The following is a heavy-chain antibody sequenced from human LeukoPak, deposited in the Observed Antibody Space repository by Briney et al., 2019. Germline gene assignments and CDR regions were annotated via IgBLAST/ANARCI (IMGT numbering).Heavy chain of an antibody. Sequence: PSVKVSCKASGGTFSSYAISWVRQAPGQGLEWMGGIIPIFGTANYAQKFQGRVTITADESTSTAYMELSSLRSEDTAVYYCARDSPRTGGGGSHFDYWGQGTLVTVSS. J-gene: IGHJ4*02. CDR3: ARDSPRTGGGGSHFDY. CDR2: IIPIFGTA. CDR1: GGTFSSYA. D-gene: IGHD1-1*01. V-gene: IGHV1-69*13.